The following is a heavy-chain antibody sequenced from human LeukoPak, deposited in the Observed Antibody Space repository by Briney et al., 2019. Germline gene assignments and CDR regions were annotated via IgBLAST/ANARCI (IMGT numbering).Heavy chain of an antibody. CDR2: IRYDGSNK. V-gene: IGHV3-30*02. CDR3: AKTPYYDYVWGSYRPYYYYYYMDV. CDR1: GFTFSSYG. J-gene: IGHJ6*03. Sequence: GGSLRLSCAASGFTFSSYGMHWVRQAPGKGLEWVALIRYDGSNKYYADSVKGRFTISRDNSKNTLYLQMNSLRAEDTAVYYCAKTPYYDYVWGSYRPYYYYYYMDVWGKGTTVTISS. D-gene: IGHD3-16*02.